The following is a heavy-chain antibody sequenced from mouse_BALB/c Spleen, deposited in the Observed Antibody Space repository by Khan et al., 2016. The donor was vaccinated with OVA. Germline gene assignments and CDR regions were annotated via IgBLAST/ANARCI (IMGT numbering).Heavy chain of an antibody. V-gene: IGHV14-3*02. CDR1: GFNIKDTY. CDR3: ARINYYDGSY. Sequence: VQLKQSGAEFVKPGASVKLSCTASGFNIKDTYMHWVKQRPEQGLEWIGRIDPANGYNKYDPQFQGKATITADTSSNTAYLHLNSLTSAETAVYYCARINYYDGSYWGQGTLVTVSA. CDR2: IDPANGYN. J-gene: IGHJ3*01. D-gene: IGHD2-4*01.